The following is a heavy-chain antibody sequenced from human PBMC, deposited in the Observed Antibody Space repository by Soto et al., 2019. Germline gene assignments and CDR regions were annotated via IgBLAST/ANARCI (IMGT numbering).Heavy chain of an antibody. CDR3: ARVWGGAFDI. J-gene: IGHJ3*02. CDR2: IYYSGST. CDR1: GGSISSYY. V-gene: IGHV4-59*01. D-gene: IGHD3-10*01. Sequence: QVQLQESGPGLVKPSETLSLTCTVSGGSISSYYWSWIRQPPGKGLEWIGYIYYSGSTNYNPSLKSRVTISVATSNNQFSLKLSSVTAAHTAVYYCARVWGGAFDIWGQGTMVTVSS.